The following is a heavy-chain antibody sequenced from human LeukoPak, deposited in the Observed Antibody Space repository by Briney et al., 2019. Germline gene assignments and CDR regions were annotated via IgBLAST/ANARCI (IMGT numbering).Heavy chain of an antibody. Sequence: SQTLSLTCTVSGGSISSGGYYWSWIRQHPGKGLEWIGYIYYSGSTYYNPSLKSRVTISVDTSKNQFSLKLSSVTAADTAVYYCAGDATAGTGEGVFDYWGQGTLVTVSS. D-gene: IGHD6-19*01. CDR3: AGDATAGTGEGVFDY. CDR2: IYYSGST. V-gene: IGHV4-31*03. J-gene: IGHJ4*02. CDR1: GGSISSGGYY.